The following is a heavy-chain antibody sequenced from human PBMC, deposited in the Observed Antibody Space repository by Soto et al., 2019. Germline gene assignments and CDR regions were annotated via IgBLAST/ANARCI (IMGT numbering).Heavy chain of an antibody. J-gene: IGHJ5*02. V-gene: IGHV1-8*01. CDR1: GYTFDNYD. Sequence: GASVKVSCKASGYTFDNYDINWVRQATGQGLEWVGWMNPSSGSTGFAQKFQGRVTLTRDASISTVYMEVSSLRSDDTAVFYCVRGNPSHDYGGPNHWFDPWGQGTLVTVS. D-gene: IGHD4-17*01. CDR3: VRGNPSHDYGGPNHWFDP. CDR2: MNPSSGST.